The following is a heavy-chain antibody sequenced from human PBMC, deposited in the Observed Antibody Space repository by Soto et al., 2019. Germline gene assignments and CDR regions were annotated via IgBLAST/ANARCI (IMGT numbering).Heavy chain of an antibody. CDR3: ARDTNGLHY. CDR2: ISTDGSIT. J-gene: IGHJ4*02. Sequence: EVQLVESGGGLVQPGGSLRLSCAASGLIFSNYKMHWVRQAPGKGLVWVSRISTDGSITDYADSVKGRFTVSRDNAKNTLYLQMNSLRVDYTAVYYCARDTNGLHYWGQGTLVTVSS. V-gene: IGHV3-74*01. D-gene: IGHD2-8*01. CDR1: GLIFSNYK.